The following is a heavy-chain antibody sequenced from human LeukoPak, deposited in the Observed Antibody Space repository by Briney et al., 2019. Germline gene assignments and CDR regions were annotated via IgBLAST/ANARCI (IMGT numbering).Heavy chain of an antibody. D-gene: IGHD7-27*01. V-gene: IGHV3-23*01. CDR2: ISPGGGTT. Sequence: PGGSLRLSCAVSGFAFGSEAMSWVRQSPARGLEWVASISPGGGTTYYADSLKGRFTISRDNAKNSLYLQMNSLRAEDTAVYYCARGILLPGDSAHFDCWGQGTLVTVSS. CDR1: GFAFGSEA. J-gene: IGHJ4*02. CDR3: ARGILLPGDSAHFDC.